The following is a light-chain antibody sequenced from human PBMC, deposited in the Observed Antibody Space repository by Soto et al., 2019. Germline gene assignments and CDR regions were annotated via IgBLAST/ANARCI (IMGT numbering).Light chain of an antibody. CDR2: AAS. V-gene: IGKV1-9*01. Sequence: DIQLTQSASFLSASVGDRVTITCRASQSISSYLAWYQQKPGKAPKLLIYAASTLKSGVPSRFSGSGSGTEFTLTISSLQPEDFATYYCQQLNSYPSITFGQGTRLEIK. J-gene: IGKJ5*01. CDR1: QSISSY. CDR3: QQLNSYPSIT.